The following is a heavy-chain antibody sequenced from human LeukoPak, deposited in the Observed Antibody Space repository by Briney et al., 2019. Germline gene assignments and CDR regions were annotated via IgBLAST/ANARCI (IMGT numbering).Heavy chain of an antibody. D-gene: IGHD5-18*01. V-gene: IGHV4-59*01. CDR3: ARDKRHSYGRYFDH. CDR1: GDSISTYH. CDR2: MQSTGNS. J-gene: IGHJ4*02. Sequence: SETLSLTCSVSGDSISTYHWNWIRKPPGKGLEWIGYMQSTGNSNYNPSLKSRVSMSVEASKNRIVLNLSSVTAADTAVYYCARDKRHSYGRYFDHWGQGLLVTVSS.